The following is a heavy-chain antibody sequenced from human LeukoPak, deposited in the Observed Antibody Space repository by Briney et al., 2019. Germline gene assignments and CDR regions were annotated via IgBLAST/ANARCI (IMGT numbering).Heavy chain of an antibody. CDR3: ATHPLLDY. CDR1: GDSSRRDNYY. CDR2: IYYSGST. V-gene: IGHV4-39*01. J-gene: IGHJ4*02. D-gene: IGHD3-16*02. Sequence: SENLSLTCTVSGDSSRRDNYYWDWIRQPPGKGLEWIGSIYYSGSTYYNPSLKSRVSISVDPSKSQFSLKLTSVTAADTAVYYCATHPLLDYWGQGTLVTVSS.